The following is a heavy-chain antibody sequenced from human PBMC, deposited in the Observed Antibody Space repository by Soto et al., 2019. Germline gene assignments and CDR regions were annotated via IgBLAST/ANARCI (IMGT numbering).Heavy chain of an antibody. CDR3: ARGANGAAGKRDGNYYYGMDV. J-gene: IGHJ6*02. D-gene: IGHD6-13*01. CDR2: ISYDVSNQ. CDR1: GFPFSSYA. V-gene: IGHV3-30-3*01. Sequence: QVQLVESGGGVVQPGRSLRLSCAASGFPFSSYAMHWVRQAPGKGLEWLALISYDVSNQYYADSVKGRFTISRDNSKNTRYLQMNSLRAEDTAVFYCARGANGAAGKRDGNYYYGMDVWGQGTTVTVSS.